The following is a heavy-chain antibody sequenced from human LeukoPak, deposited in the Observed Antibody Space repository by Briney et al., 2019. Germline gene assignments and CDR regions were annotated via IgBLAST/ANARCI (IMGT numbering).Heavy chain of an antibody. CDR1: GYTFIGYY. Sequence: GASVKVSCKASGYTFIGYYLHWVRQAPGQGLEWMGWISPNSGGTNYAQKFQGRVTMTRDTSISTAYMELSRLRSDDTAVYYCARQGPGAFDIWGQGTMVTVSS. CDR3: ARQGPGAFDI. J-gene: IGHJ3*02. V-gene: IGHV1-2*02. CDR2: ISPNSGGT.